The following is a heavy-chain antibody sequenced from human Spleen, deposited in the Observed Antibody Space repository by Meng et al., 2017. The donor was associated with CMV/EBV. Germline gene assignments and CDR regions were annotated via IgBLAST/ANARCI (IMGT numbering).Heavy chain of an antibody. CDR1: GFTFNNHE. D-gene: IGHD1-26*01. Sequence: GESLKISCAASGFTFNNHEMDWVRQAPGKGLEWVSYISRSASRMSYADSVKGRFTISRDNAKNSLFLQMNSLKVEDTAVYYCARDIGGGATPGFDFWGQGILVTVSS. V-gene: IGHV3-48*03. J-gene: IGHJ4*02. CDR3: ARDIGGGATPGFDF. CDR2: ISRSASRM.